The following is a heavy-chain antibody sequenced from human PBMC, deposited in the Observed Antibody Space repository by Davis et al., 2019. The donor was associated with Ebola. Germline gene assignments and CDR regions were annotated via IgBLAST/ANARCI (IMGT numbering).Heavy chain of an antibody. CDR1: GYTFIGHY. Sequence: ASVKVSCKASGYTFIGHYLHWVRQAPGQGLEWMGWINPISGVTKSAQKFQDRVTMTRDTSISTASMEIYSLRSDDTAVYYCARDQYDTTGYYGYWGQGTLVTVSS. V-gene: IGHV1-2*02. CDR3: ARDQYDTTGYYGY. D-gene: IGHD3-9*01. J-gene: IGHJ4*02. CDR2: INPISGVT.